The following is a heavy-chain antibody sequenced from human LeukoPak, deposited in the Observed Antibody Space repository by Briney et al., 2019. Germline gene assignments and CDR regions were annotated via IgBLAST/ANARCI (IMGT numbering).Heavy chain of an antibody. V-gene: IGHV1-18*01. CDR3: ARDQDLYSSGWYGVNY. Sequence: AXVKVSCKASGGTFSSYAISWVRQAPGQGLEGMGWISAYNGNTNYAQKLQGRVTMTPDPSTSTAYMELRSLRSDDTAVYYCARDQDLYSSGWYGVNYWGQGTLVTVSS. J-gene: IGHJ4*02. CDR2: ISAYNGNT. CDR1: GGTFSSYA. D-gene: IGHD6-19*01.